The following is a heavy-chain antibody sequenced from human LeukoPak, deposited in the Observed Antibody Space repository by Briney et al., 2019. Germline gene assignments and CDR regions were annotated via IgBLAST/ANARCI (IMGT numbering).Heavy chain of an antibody. CDR1: GGSISSYY. CDR2: IYYSGST. V-gene: IGHV4-59*01. CDR3: ARSGRVAYGSGSYLPDY. Sequence: SETLSLTCTVSGGSISSYYWSWIRQPPGKGLEWIGCIYYSGSTNYNPPLKSRVTISVDTSKNQFSLKLSSVTAADTAVYYCARSGRVAYGSGSYLPDYWGQGTLVTVSS. J-gene: IGHJ4*02. D-gene: IGHD3-10*01.